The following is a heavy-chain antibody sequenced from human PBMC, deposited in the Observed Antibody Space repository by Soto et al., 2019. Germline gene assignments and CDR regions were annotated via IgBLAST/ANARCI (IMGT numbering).Heavy chain of an antibody. CDR3: TTDNLAVAGTIYYYYYGMDV. Sequence: GGSLRLSCAASGFTFSNAWMNWVRQAPGKGLEWVGRIKSKTDGGTTDYAAPVKGRFTISRDDSKNTLYLQMNSLKTEDTAVYYCTTDNLAVAGTIYYYYYGMDVWGQGTTVTVSS. CDR2: IKSKTDGGTT. D-gene: IGHD6-19*01. J-gene: IGHJ6*02. CDR1: GFTFSNAW. V-gene: IGHV3-15*07.